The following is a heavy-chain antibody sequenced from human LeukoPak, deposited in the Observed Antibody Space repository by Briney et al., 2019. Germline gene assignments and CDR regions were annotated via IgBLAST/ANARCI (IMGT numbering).Heavy chain of an antibody. CDR1: GGSISSSSYY. Sequence: SETLSLTCTVSGGSISSSSYYWGWIRQPPGKGLEWIGSIYYSGSTYYNPSLKSRVTISVDTSKNQFSLKLSSVTAADTAVYYCATELGGSGSYYILYYYYMDVWGKGTTVTVSS. CDR3: ATELGGSGSYYILYYYYMDV. D-gene: IGHD3-10*01. CDR2: IYYSGST. J-gene: IGHJ6*03. V-gene: IGHV4-39*07.